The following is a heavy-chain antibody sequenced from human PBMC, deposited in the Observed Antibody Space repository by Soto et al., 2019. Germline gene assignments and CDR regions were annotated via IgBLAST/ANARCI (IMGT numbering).Heavy chain of an antibody. Sequence: SVKVSCKASGYTFTSYAISWVRQATGQGLEWMGGIIPIIGTANYAQKFQGRVTMTADESTSTAYMELSGLRSEDTAVYYCARGSYDILTGYWGQGTLVTVSS. D-gene: IGHD3-9*01. CDR2: IIPIIGTA. V-gene: IGHV1-69*13. CDR1: GYTFTSYA. CDR3: ARGSYDILTGY. J-gene: IGHJ4*02.